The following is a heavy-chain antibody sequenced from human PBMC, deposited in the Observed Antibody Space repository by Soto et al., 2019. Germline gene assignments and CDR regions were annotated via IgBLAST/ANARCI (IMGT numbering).Heavy chain of an antibody. J-gene: IGHJ4*02. CDR1: GGTFISYA. CDR2: IIPIFGTA. V-gene: IGHV1-69*13. CDR3: ARAAQQLVDTDPFDY. D-gene: IGHD6-13*01. Sequence: ASVKVSCKASGGTFISYAISWVRQAPGQGLEWMGGIIPIFGTANYAQKFQGRVTITADESTSTAYMELSSLRSEDTAVYYCARAAQQLVDTDPFDYWGQGTLVTSPQ.